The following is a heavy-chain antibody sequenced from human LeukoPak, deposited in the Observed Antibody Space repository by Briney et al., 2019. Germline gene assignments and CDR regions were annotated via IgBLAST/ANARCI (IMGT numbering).Heavy chain of an antibody. J-gene: IGHJ4*02. CDR2: IRYDGRNK. CDR3: ANTGSYSLY. V-gene: IGHV3-30*02. CDR1: GFTFSSYG. Sequence: QSGGSLRLSCAASGFTFSSYGMHWVRQAPGKGLEWVAFIRYDGRNKYYADSVKGRFTISRDNSKDTLFLQMNSLRVEDTAVYYCANTGSYSLYWGQGTLVTVSS. D-gene: IGHD1-1*01.